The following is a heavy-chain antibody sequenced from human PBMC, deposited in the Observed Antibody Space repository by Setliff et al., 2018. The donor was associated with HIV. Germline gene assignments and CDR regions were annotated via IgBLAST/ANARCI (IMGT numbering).Heavy chain of an antibody. CDR3: ARDREAEGDAFDI. D-gene: IGHD3-10*01. CDR1: GGTFSRDA. J-gene: IGHJ3*02. V-gene: IGHV1-69*01. CDR2: IISMFGTA. Sequence: VKVSCKASGGTFSRDAISWVRQAPGQGLEWTGGIISMFGTANYAQKFQGRVTITADESTNTAYMELSSLRSEDTAVYYCARDREAEGDAFDIWGQGTMVTVSS.